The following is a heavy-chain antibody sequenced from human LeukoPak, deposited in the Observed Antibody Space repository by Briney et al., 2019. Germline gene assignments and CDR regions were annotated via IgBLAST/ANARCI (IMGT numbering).Heavy chain of an antibody. CDR3: ARDGDYNYYYYYYMDV. CDR1: GYSISSGYY. J-gene: IGHJ6*03. CDR2: IYHSGST. V-gene: IGHV4-38-2*02. Sequence: SXXLSLTCAVSGYSISSGYYWGWIRPPPGKGLEWIGSIYHSGSTYYNPSLKSRVTISVDTSKNQFSLKLSSVTAADTAVYYCARDGDYNYYYYYYMDVWGKGTTVTVSS. D-gene: IGHD4-17*01.